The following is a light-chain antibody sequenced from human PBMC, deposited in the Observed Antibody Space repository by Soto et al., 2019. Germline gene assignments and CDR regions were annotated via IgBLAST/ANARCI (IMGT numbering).Light chain of an antibody. V-gene: IGLV3-21*04. J-gene: IGLJ2*01. Sequence: SYELTQPPSVSVAPGKTARITCGGNNIGSKSVHWYQQKPGQAPVLVIYYDSDRPSGIPERFSGSNSGNTATLTISRVEAGDEADDYCQVWDRSSDVVFGGGTKLTVL. CDR1: NIGSKS. CDR2: YDS. CDR3: QVWDRSSDVV.